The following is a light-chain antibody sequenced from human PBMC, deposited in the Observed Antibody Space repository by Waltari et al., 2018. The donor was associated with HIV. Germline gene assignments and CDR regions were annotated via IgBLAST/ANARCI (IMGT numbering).Light chain of an antibody. CDR1: QSVSSY. V-gene: IGKV3-11*01. Sequence: EIVLTQSPVTLSLSPGERATLACRASQSVSSYLAWSQQRPGQVPRLLIYDASNRATGIPARFSGSGSGTDFTLTISNLEPEDFAVYYCQQRSNWPLTFGGGTKVEIK. CDR2: DAS. J-gene: IGKJ4*01. CDR3: QQRSNWPLT.